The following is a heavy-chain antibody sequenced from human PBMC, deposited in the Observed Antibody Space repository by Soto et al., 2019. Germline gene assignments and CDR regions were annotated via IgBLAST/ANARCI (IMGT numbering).Heavy chain of an antibody. V-gene: IGHV4-30-4*01. Sequence: PSETLSLTCTVSGGSISSGGSYWGWIRQPPGKGLEWIGYIYYSGNTILNASLRSRLTLSVDTSKNQFSPNLSSVTAADTAVYYCVRYCSTTKCPFDYWGQGTLVTVSS. CDR3: VRYCSTTKCPFDY. D-gene: IGHD2-2*01. J-gene: IGHJ4*02. CDR2: IYYSGNT. CDR1: GGSISSGGSY.